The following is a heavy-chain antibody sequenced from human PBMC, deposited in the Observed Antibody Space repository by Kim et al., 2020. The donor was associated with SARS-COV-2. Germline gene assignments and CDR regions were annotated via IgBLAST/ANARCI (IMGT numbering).Heavy chain of an antibody. J-gene: IGHJ4*02. CDR2: IYYSGST. CDR3: ARGYYGGTN. D-gene: IGHD4-17*01. CDR1: GGSISSYY. Sequence: SETLSLTCTVSGGSISSYYWSWIRQPPGKGLEWIGYIYYSGSTNYNPSLKSRVTISVDTSKNQFSLKLSSVTAADTAVYYCARGYYGGTNWGQGTLVTVSS. V-gene: IGHV4-59*01.